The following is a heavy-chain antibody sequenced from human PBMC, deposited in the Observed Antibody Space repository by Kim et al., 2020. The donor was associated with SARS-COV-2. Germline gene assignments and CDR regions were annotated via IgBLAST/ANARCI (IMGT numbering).Heavy chain of an antibody. Sequence: SNKYNEDSVKGRFTVYRDNSKNTLYLQMNSLRAEDTAVYYCARDRSAVDSWGQGTLVTVSS. CDR2: SNK. V-gene: IGHV3-30-3*01. J-gene: IGHJ4*02. CDR3: ARDRSAVDS.